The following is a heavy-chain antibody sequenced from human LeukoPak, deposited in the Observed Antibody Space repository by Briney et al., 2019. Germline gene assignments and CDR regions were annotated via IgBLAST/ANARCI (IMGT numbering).Heavy chain of an antibody. V-gene: IGHV1-46*01. J-gene: IGHJ4*02. CDR1: GYTFTSYY. D-gene: IGHD1-1*01. CDR2: INPSGGST. Sequence: VASVKVSCKASGYTFTSYYMHWVRQAPGQGLEWMGIINPSGGSTSYAQKFQGRVTMTRDTSTSTVYMELSSLRSEDTAVYYCARAWINTRGVKDFDYWGQGTLVTVSS. CDR3: ARAWINTRGVKDFDY.